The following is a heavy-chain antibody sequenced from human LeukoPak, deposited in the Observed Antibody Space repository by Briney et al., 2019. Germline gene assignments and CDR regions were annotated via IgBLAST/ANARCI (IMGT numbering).Heavy chain of an antibody. Sequence: SETLSLACVVSGGSISAYYWNWIRQPAGKGLEWIGRLHSSGETTSNPSLMSRATMSLDTSRNHFSLNLTSVTAADKAIYYCATMFGESSDFDHWGQGTLVTVSS. CDR1: GGSISAYY. CDR2: LHSSGET. J-gene: IGHJ4*02. V-gene: IGHV4-4*07. D-gene: IGHD3-10*02. CDR3: ATMFGESSDFDH.